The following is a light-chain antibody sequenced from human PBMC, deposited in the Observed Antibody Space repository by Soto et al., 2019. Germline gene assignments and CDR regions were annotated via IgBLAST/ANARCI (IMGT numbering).Light chain of an antibody. V-gene: IGLV2-14*01. J-gene: IGLJ2*01. Sequence: QSALTQPASVSGSPGQSITISCTGTSSDVGGYNYVSWYQQHPDKAPKLMIYEVSNRPSGVSNRFSASKSGNTASLTISGLQAEEEADYYCSSYTSSSTLVFGGGTKLTVL. CDR3: SSYTSSSTLV. CDR1: SSDVGGYNY. CDR2: EVS.